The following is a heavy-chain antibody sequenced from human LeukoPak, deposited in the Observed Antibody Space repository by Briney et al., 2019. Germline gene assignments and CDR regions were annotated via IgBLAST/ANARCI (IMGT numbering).Heavy chain of an antibody. J-gene: IGHJ4*02. CDR2: INPNSGGA. D-gene: IGHD4-11*01. CDR3: AEDAIVRDYSNSDY. Sequence: GASVKVSCKASGYTFTGYYMHWVRQAPGQGLEWMGWINPNSGGANYAQKFQGRVTMTRDTSISTAYMELSRLTSDDTAVYYCAEDAIVRDYSNSDYWGQGTLVTVSS. V-gene: IGHV1-2*02. CDR1: GYTFTGYY.